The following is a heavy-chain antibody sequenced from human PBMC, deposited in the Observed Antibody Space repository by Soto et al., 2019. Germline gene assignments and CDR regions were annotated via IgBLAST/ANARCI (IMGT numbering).Heavy chain of an antibody. CDR3: ARMTTDAFDI. Sequence: TETPALTCTVYDAVISSRTYSGGWIRQPPGKGLEWIGSIYYSGSTYYNPSLKSRVTISVDTSKNQFSLKLSSVTAADTAVYYCARMTTDAFDIWGQGTMVT. J-gene: IGHJ3*02. CDR2: IYYSGST. D-gene: IGHD1-1*01. V-gene: IGHV4-39*01. CDR1: DAVISSRTYS.